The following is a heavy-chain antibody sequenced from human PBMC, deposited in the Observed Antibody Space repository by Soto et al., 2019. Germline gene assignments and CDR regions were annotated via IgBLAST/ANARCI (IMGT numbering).Heavy chain of an antibody. Sequence: QLQLQESGPGLVKPSETLSLTCTVSGGSISSSSYYWGWIRQPPGKGLEWIGSIYYSGSTYCNPSLKSRVTISVYTSKNQFSLKLSSVTAADTAVYYCARPLGTDYSSSGACWFDPWGQGTLVTVSS. D-gene: IGHD6-13*01. V-gene: IGHV4-39*01. J-gene: IGHJ5*02. CDR1: GGSISSSSYY. CDR3: ARPLGTDYSSSGACWFDP. CDR2: IYYSGST.